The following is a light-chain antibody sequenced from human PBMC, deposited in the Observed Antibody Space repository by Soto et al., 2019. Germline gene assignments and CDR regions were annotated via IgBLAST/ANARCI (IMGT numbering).Light chain of an antibody. CDR3: QRYGSSPQT. V-gene: IGKV3-20*01. J-gene: IGKJ1*01. CDR1: QSVSSSY. CDR2: GAS. Sequence: EIVLTQSPGTLSLSPGERATLSCRASQSVSSSYLAWYQQKPGQAPRLLIYGASSRATGIPDRFSGSGSGTDFTLTISRLEPEDFVVYYCQRYGSSPQTFGQGTKVDIK.